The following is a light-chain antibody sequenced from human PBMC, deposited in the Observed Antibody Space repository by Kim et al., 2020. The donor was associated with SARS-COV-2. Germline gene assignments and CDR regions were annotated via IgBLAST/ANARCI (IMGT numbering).Light chain of an antibody. Sequence: QSVLTQPPSVSAAPGQKVTISCSGGSSNSGSNYVCWYQQFTGTAHQFLIYDNHKRSSGVPDRFSGSNSGTSATLTITGLQTGDEADYYCATWDSRLSTVVFGGGTRLTVL. CDR2: DNH. J-gene: IGLJ2*01. CDR3: ATWDSRLSTVV. CDR1: SSNSGSNY. V-gene: IGLV1-51*01.